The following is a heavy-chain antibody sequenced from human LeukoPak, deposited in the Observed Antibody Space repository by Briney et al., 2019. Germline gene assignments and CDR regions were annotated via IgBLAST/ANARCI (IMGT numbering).Heavy chain of an antibody. V-gene: IGHV1-2*02. CDR1: GYTFTGYY. D-gene: IGHD6-13*01. Sequence: ASVKVSCKASGYTFTGYYLHWVRQAPGQGLDWMGWINPNSGGTNYAQKFQGSVTMTRDTSISTAYMDLSRLRSDDTAVYYCARGRYSSISGMDVWGQGTTVTVSS. CDR3: ARGRYSSISGMDV. CDR2: INPNSGGT. J-gene: IGHJ6*02.